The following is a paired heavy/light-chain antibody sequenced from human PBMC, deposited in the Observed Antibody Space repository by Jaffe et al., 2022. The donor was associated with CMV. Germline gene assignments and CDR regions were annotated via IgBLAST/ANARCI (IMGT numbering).Heavy chain of an antibody. Sequence: QITLRESGPTVVKPTQTLTLTCTLSGFSLSTSGEGVAWMRQPPGKALEWLAVIYWNGDKFYSPSLKNRLSITKDTAANRVGLTMTNVDPVDTARYFCTHTGYFDWWSYSDSWGQGALVTVSS. D-gene: IGHD3-9*01. CDR2: IYWNGDK. CDR3: THTGYFDWWSYSDS. V-gene: IGHV2-5*01. J-gene: IGHJ5*02. CDR1: GFSLSTSGEG.
Light chain of an antibody. CDR1: RRIDRDY. Sequence: EIVLTQSPGTLSSSPGEAATLSCRASRRIDRDYLAWYQQRAGQVPRLLFYGASTRATGIPDRFFASGSGTDFTLTITRLEPEDFAVYYCQHYGRSLQTFGQGTKV. V-gene: IGKV3-20*01. CDR3: QHYGRSLQT. J-gene: IGKJ1*01. CDR2: GAS.